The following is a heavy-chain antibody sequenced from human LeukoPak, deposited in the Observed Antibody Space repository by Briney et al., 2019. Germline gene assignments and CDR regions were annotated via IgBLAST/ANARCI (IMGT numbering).Heavy chain of an antibody. V-gene: IGHV4-39*07. Sequence: SETLSLTCAVYGGSFSSYYWGWIRQPPGKGLEWIGSIYYSGSTYYNPSLKSRVTISVDTSKNQFSLKLSSVTAADTAVYYCASRKLGNDYWGQGTLVTVSS. J-gene: IGHJ4*02. CDR1: GGSFSSYY. CDR2: IYYSGST. D-gene: IGHD7-27*01. CDR3: ASRKLGNDY.